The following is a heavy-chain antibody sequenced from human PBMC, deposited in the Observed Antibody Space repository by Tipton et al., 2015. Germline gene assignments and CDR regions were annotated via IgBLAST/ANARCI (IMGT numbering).Heavy chain of an antibody. Sequence: TLSLTCTVSGASVSSDSYYWSWIRQPPGKGLEWIGSISHSGNTYYNPSLKSRVTISVDTSKNQFSLRVRSVTAADTAVYYCACQDYDILTRDYQTVDYWGQGTLVTVSS. CDR1: GASVSSDSYY. J-gene: IGHJ4*02. D-gene: IGHD3-9*01. CDR3: ACQDYDILTRDYQTVDY. V-gene: IGHV4-38-2*02. CDR2: ISHSGNT.